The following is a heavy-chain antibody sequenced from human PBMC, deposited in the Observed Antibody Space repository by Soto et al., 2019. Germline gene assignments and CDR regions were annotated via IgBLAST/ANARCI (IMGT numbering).Heavy chain of an antibody. CDR1: GYTFTSFD. V-gene: IGHV1-18*04. D-gene: IGHD3-22*01. CDR2: TTASNTHT. Sequence: QVQLLQSGTEVKEPGASVKVSCKASGYTFTSFDISWVRQAPGQGLEWVGWTTASNTHTNYAQKLPGRVTMTTDTSTTPAYMELRSLGSDDAALYYWARGGYSSGYHYWGQGTLVTVSS. J-gene: IGHJ4*02. CDR3: ARGGYSSGYHY.